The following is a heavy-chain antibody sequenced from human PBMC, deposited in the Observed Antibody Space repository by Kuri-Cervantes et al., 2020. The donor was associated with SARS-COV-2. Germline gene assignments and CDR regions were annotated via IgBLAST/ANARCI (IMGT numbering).Heavy chain of an antibody. J-gene: IGHJ1*01. V-gene: IGHV3-21*01. CDR3: ARDASYSGSYGSFQH. Sequence: GGSLRLSCAASGFTFSSYSMNWVRQAPGKGLEWVSSISSSSSYIYYADSVKGRFTISRDNAKNSLYLQMNTLKTEDTAMFYCARDASYSGSYGSFQHWGQGTLVNVSS. D-gene: IGHD1-26*01. CDR2: ISSSSSYI. CDR1: GFTFSSYS.